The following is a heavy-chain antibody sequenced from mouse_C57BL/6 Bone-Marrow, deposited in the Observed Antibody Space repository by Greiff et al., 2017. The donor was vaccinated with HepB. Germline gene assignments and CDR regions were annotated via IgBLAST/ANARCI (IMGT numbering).Heavy chain of an antibody. Sequence: EVQLKESGGGLVQPGGSLKLSCAASGFTFRDYYMYWVRQTPEKRLEWVAYISNGGGSTYYPDTVKGRFTISRDNAKNTLYLQMSRLKSEDTAMYYCASIYYYGSSDYAMDYWGQGTSVTVSS. CDR2: ISNGGGST. CDR3: ASIYYYGSSDYAMDY. J-gene: IGHJ4*01. V-gene: IGHV5-12*01. D-gene: IGHD1-1*01. CDR1: GFTFRDYY.